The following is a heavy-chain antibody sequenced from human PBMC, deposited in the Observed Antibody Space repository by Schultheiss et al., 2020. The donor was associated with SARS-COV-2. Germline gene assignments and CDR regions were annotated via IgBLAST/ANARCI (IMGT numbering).Heavy chain of an antibody. Sequence: GGSLRLSCAASGFTFSSYAMHWVRQAPGKGLEWVSVIYSGGSTYYADSVKGRFTISRDNSKNTLYLQMNSLRAEDTAVYYCTTEVDGYSYGYDAFDIWGQGTMVTVSS. CDR3: TTEVDGYSYGYDAFDI. J-gene: IGHJ3*02. V-gene: IGHV3-66*01. D-gene: IGHD5-18*01. CDR2: IYSGGST. CDR1: GFTFSSYA.